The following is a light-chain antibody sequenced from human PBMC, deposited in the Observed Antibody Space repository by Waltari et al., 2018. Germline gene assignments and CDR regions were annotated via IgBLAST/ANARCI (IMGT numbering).Light chain of an antibody. J-gene: IGLJ2*01. CDR2: LNSDGSH. Sequence: QLVLTQSPSASPSLGASVTLTCTLRSGHSSYAIACHQQQPEKGPRYLMKLNSDGSHSKGDGIPDRFSGSSSGAERYLTISSLQSEDEADYYCQTWGTGIQVFGGGTKLTVL. V-gene: IGLV4-69*01. CDR1: SGHSSYA. CDR3: QTWGTGIQV.